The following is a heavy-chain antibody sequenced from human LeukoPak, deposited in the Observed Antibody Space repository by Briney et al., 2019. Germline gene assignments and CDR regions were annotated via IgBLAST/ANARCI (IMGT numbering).Heavy chain of an antibody. J-gene: IGHJ4*02. CDR3: AKAGYYYDSRIDY. CDR2: ISGSGGST. CDR1: GFTFSSYA. Sequence: GGSLRLSCAASGFTFSSYAMSWVRQAPGKGLGWVSAISGSGGSTYYADSVKGRFTISRDNSKNTLYLQMNSLRAEDTAVYYCAKAGYYYDSRIDYWGQGTLVTVSS. D-gene: IGHD3-22*01. V-gene: IGHV3-23*01.